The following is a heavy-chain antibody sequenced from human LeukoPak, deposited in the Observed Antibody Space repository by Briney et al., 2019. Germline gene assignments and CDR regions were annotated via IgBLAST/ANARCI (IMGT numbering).Heavy chain of an antibody. CDR2: ISGSGGST. CDR3: AKEGGNLEWLFHAYYFDY. J-gene: IGHJ4*02. D-gene: IGHD3-3*01. CDR1: GFTFSSYA. V-gene: IGHV3-23*01. Sequence: PGGSLRLSCAASGFTFSSYAMSWVRQAPGKGLEWVSAISGSGGSTYYADSVKGRFTISRDNSKNTLYLQMNSLRAEDTAVYYCAKEGGNLEWLFHAYYFDYWGQGTLVTVSS.